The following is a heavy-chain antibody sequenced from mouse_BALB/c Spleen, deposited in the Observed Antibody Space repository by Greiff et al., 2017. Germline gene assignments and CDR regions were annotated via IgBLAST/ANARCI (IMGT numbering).Heavy chain of an antibody. Sequence: QVQLQQSGAELMKPGASVKISCKATGYTFSSYWIEWVKQRPGHGLEWIGEILPGSGSTNYNEKFKGKATFTADTSSNTAYMQLSSLTSEDSAVYYCARLGPYYYGRGAWFAYWGQGTLVTVSA. CDR1: GYTFSSYW. CDR3: ARLGPYYYGRGAWFAY. CDR2: ILPGSGST. V-gene: IGHV1-9*01. J-gene: IGHJ3*01. D-gene: IGHD1-1*01.